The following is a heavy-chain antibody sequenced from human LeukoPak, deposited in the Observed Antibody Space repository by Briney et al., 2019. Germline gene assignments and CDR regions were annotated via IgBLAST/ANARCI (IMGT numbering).Heavy chain of an antibody. D-gene: IGHD3-3*01. Sequence: GESLKISCKGSGYSFTSYWISWVRQMPGKGLEWMGIIYPGDSDTRYSPSFQGQVTISADKSISTAYLQWSSLKASDTAMYYCARHGEAHYDFWSGFYNYWGQGTLVAVSS. CDR1: GYSFTSYW. CDR2: IYPGDSDT. V-gene: IGHV5-51*01. J-gene: IGHJ4*02. CDR3: ARHGEAHYDFWSGFYNY.